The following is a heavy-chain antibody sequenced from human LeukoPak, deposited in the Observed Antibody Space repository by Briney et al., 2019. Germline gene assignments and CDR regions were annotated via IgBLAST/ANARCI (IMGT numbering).Heavy chain of an antibody. J-gene: IGHJ4*02. Sequence: GGSLRLSCAASGFTFSSYAMSWVRQALGKGLEWVSAISGSGGSTYYADSVKGRFTISRDNSKNTLYLQMNSLRAEDTAVYYCAKDGARITIFGVAPGSEFDYWGQGTLVTVSS. CDR2: ISGSGGST. CDR3: AKDGARITIFGVAPGSEFDY. CDR1: GFTFSSYA. V-gene: IGHV3-23*01. D-gene: IGHD3-3*01.